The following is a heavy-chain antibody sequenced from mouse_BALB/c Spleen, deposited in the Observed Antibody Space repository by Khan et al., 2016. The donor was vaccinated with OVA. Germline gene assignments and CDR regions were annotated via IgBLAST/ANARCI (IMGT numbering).Heavy chain of an antibody. V-gene: IGHV1-5*01. CDR2: IYPGNSDT. J-gene: IGHJ2*01. Sequence: QLHQSGTFLARPGASVKMSCKASGYTFTNNCMHWVKQRPGQGLEWIGTIYPGNSDTNYNQKFTGKATLTAVPSTSTAYMELSSLTNEDSAVYYCARNGFGNYEIWDYWGQGTTLTVSS. CDR3: ARNGFGNYEIWDY. D-gene: IGHD2-1*01. CDR1: GYTFTNNC.